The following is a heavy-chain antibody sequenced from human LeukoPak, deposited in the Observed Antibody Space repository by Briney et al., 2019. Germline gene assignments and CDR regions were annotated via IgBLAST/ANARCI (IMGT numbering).Heavy chain of an antibody. V-gene: IGHV3-21*01. D-gene: IGHD6-19*01. Sequence: GGSLRLSCAASGFTFSTYNMNWVRQAPGKGLEWVSSITSSSSYTFYADSVKGRFTISRDNAKNSLYLQMNSLRAEDTAVYYCAKDHVGGSGWEFYYYYYYMDVWGKGTTVTISS. J-gene: IGHJ6*03. CDR3: AKDHVGGSGWEFYYYYYYMDV. CDR1: GFTFSTYN. CDR2: ITSSSSYT.